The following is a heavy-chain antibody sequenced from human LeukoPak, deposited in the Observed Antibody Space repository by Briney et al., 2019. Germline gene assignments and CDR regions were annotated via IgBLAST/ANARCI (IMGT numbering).Heavy chain of an antibody. D-gene: IGHD5-12*01. CDR3: ARGYSGYDQLPRFDY. Sequence: RSLRLSCAASGFTFSSYAMHWVRQAPGKGLEWVAVISYDGSNKYYADSVKGRFTISRDNSKNTLYLQMNSLRAEDTAVYYCARGYSGYDQLPRFDYWGQGTLVTVSS. V-gene: IGHV3-30*01. CDR2: ISYDGSNK. CDR1: GFTFSSYA. J-gene: IGHJ4*02.